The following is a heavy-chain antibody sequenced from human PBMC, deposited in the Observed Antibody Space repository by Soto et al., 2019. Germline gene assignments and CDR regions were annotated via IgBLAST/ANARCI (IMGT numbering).Heavy chain of an antibody. CDR2: IWYDGSNK. Sequence: GGSLRLSCAASGFTFSSYGMHWVRQAPGKGLEWVAVIWYDGSNKYYADSVKGRFTISRDNSKNTLYLQMNSLRAEDTAVYYCARDSETYYDILTGYYNDYWGQGTLVTVS. CDR3: ARDSETYYDILTGYYNDY. D-gene: IGHD3-9*01. V-gene: IGHV3-33*01. J-gene: IGHJ4*02. CDR1: GFTFSSYG.